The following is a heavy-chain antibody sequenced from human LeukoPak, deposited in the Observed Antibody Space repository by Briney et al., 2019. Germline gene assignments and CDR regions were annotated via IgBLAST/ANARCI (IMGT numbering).Heavy chain of an antibody. CDR2: IYYSGST. CDR3: ARGLPSCYFDY. V-gene: IGHV4-39*01. J-gene: IGHJ4*02. Sequence: PSETLYLTCTVSGCSISSSSYYWGWIRQPPGKGLEWIGSIYYSGSTYYNPSLKSRVTISVDTSKNQFSLKLSSVTAADTAVYYCARGLPSCYFDYWGQGTLVTVSS. CDR1: GCSISSSSYY. D-gene: IGHD2-2*01.